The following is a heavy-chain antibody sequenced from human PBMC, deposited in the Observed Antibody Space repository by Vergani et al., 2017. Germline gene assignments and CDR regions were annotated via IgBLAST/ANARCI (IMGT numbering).Heavy chain of an antibody. CDR1: GYTFTGYY. D-gene: IGHD3-3*01. Sequence: QVQLVQSGAEVKKPGASVKVSCKASGYTFTGYYMHWVRQAPGQGLEWMGWINPNSGGTNYAQKLLGRVTMTRDTSISTAYMELSSLRTDDTAVYYYGGDDSLGEYAYYDVWGGYGQYYFMEVWGKGP. V-gene: IGHV1-2*02. CDR2: INPNSGGT. J-gene: IGHJ6*03. CDR3: GGDDSLGEYAYYDVWGGYGQYYFMEV.